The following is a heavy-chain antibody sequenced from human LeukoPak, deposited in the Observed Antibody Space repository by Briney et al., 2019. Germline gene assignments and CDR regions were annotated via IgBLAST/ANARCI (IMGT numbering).Heavy chain of an antibody. J-gene: IGHJ4*02. CDR3: ATDRDNSDWQKRFDS. V-gene: IGHV3-7*01. CDR2: INQDASEI. D-gene: IGHD2-21*02. CDR1: GFTFSTYW. Sequence: GGSLRLSCAASGFTFSTYWMNGYRQAPGKGLEGVGNINQDASEINYVDSVRGRFTISRDNAKNSLHLQMNSLRAEDTAVYYCATDRDNSDWQKRFDSWGQGTLVTVSS.